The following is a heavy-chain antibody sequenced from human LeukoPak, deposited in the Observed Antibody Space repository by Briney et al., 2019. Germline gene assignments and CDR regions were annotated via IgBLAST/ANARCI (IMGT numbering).Heavy chain of an antibody. CDR2: ISGSGGST. D-gene: IGHD1-26*01. Sequence: GGSLRLSCAASGFTFSSYAMSWVRQAPGKGLEWVSAISGSGGSTYYADSVKGRFTISRDNSKNTLYLQMNSLRAEDTAVYYCARKTREVYYFDYWGQGTLVTVSS. V-gene: IGHV3-23*01. CDR3: ARKTREVYYFDY. CDR1: GFTFSSYA. J-gene: IGHJ4*02.